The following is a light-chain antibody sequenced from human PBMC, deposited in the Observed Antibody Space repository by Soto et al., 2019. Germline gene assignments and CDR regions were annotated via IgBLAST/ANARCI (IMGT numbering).Light chain of an antibody. V-gene: IGKV1-5*03. J-gene: IGKJ1*01. CDR1: QSISSW. Sequence: DIHMTQSPSTLSASVGDRVTITCRASQSISSWLAWYQQKPGKAPKLLIYKASTLKSGVPSRFSGSGSGTEFTLTISSLQPDDFATYYCQHYNSYSEAVGQGTKVDIK. CDR2: KAS. CDR3: QHYNSYSEA.